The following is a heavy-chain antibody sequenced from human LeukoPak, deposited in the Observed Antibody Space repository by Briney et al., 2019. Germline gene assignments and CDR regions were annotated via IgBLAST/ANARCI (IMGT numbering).Heavy chain of an antibody. J-gene: IGHJ4*02. Sequence: PGGSLRLSCAASGFTFSSYAMSWVRQAPGKGLEWVSAISGSGGSTYYADSVKGRFTISRDNSKNTLYLQMNSLRAEDTAVYYCAKDGFYYGSGSYSALDYWGQGTLVTVSS. D-gene: IGHD3-10*01. CDR3: AKDGFYYGSGSYSALDY. V-gene: IGHV3-23*01. CDR1: GFTFSSYA. CDR2: ISGSGGST.